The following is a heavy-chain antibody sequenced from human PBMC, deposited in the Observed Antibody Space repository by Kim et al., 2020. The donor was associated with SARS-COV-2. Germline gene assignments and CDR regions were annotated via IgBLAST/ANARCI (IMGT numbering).Heavy chain of an antibody. CDR3: AKAMENYDILTGYYTEAFDY. J-gene: IGHJ4*02. D-gene: IGHD3-9*01. CDR2: ISWNSGSI. Sequence: GGSLRLSCAASGFTFGDYAMHWVRQAPGKGLEWVSGISWNSGSIGYADSVKGRFTISRDNAKNSLYLQMNSLRAEDTALYYCAKAMENYDILTGYYTEAFDYWGQGTLVTVSS. CDR1: GFTFGDYA. V-gene: IGHV3-9*01.